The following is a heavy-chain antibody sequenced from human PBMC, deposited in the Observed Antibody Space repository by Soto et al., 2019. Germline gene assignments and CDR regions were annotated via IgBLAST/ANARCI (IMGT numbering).Heavy chain of an antibody. CDR1: GGSFSGYY. V-gene: IGHV4-34*01. J-gene: IGHJ4*02. CDR2: INHSGST. CDR3: ARGEDYGGNFY. Sequence: SETLSLTCAVYGGSFSGYYWSWIRQPPGKGLEWIGEINHSGSTNYNPSLKSRVTISVDTSKNQFSLKLSSVTAADTAVYYCARGEDYGGNFYWGQGTLVTVSS. D-gene: IGHD4-17*01.